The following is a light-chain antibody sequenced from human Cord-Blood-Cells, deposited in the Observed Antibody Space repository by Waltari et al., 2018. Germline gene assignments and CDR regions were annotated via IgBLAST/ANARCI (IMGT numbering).Light chain of an antibody. V-gene: IGLV2-23*01. CDR1: SSDVGSYNL. CDR2: EGS. J-gene: IGLJ1*01. CDR3: GSYAGSSTFV. Sequence: QSALTQPASVSGSPGQSITISCTGTSSDVGSYNLVSWYHQHSGKAPKLMFYEGSKRPSGFSILFSGSKSGNTASLTISGLQAEDEADYSCGSYAGSSTFVFGTGTKVTVL.